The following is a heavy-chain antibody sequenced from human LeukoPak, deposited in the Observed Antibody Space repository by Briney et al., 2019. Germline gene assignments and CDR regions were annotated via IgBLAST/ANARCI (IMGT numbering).Heavy chain of an antibody. D-gene: IGHD6-19*01. J-gene: IGHJ6*03. CDR1: GFTFSSYS. V-gene: IGHV3-21*01. CDR3: ASSIAVARYYYYMDD. CDR2: ISSSSSYI. Sequence: GGSLRLSCAASGFTFSSYSMNWVRQAPGKGLEWVSSISSSSSYIYYADSVKGRFTISRDNAKNSLYLQMNSLRAEDTAVYYCASSIAVARYYYYMDDWGQGTTVTVSS.